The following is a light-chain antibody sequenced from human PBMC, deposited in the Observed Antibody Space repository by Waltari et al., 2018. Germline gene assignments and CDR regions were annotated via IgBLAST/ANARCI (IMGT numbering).Light chain of an antibody. CDR2: GAS. CDR3: QQYGNSPPYS. Sequence: EIVLTQSPGTLSLSPGERATLSCRASQSVSSIYLAWYQQKPGQAPRLLIYGASSRATGIPDRFSGSGSGTDFTLTISRLEPEDFAVYYCQQYGNSPPYSFGQGTKLEIK. CDR1: QSVSSIY. J-gene: IGKJ2*03. V-gene: IGKV3-20*01.